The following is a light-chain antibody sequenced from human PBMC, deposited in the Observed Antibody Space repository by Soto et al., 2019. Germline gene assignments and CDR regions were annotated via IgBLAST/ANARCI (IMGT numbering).Light chain of an antibody. J-gene: IGKJ5*01. CDR3: QHANSFPPA. V-gene: IGKV1-12*01. Sequence: DIQMTQAPSSVSASVGDRVTITCRASQGISDWLAWYQQKPGKAPKLLIYAASNLHNGVPSRFSGSGSGTDFTLTISNLQPEDVATYYCQHANSFPPAFGQGTRLEIK. CDR2: AAS. CDR1: QGISDW.